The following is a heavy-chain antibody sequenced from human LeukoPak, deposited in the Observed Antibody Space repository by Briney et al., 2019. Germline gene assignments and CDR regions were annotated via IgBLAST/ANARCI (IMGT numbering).Heavy chain of an antibody. CDR3: ARHISRVMIVSF. V-gene: IGHV4-39*01. J-gene: IGHJ4*02. CDR1: GGSISSSSYY. D-gene: IGHD3-22*01. Sequence: SETLSLTCTVSGGSISSSSYYWGWIRQPPGKGLEWIGSIYYSGSTYYNPSLKSRVTISVDTSKSQFSLKLSSVTAADTAVYYCARHISRVMIVSFWGQGTLVTVSS. CDR2: IYYSGST.